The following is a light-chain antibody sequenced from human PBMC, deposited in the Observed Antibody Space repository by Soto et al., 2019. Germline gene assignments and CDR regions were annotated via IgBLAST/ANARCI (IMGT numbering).Light chain of an antibody. V-gene: IGKV3-20*01. CDR3: QQYGSSRT. J-gene: IGKJ1*01. CDR2: GAS. CDR1: QSVSSSY. Sequence: EIVLTQSPGTLSLSPGERATLSCRARQSVSSSYLAWYQQKPGQAPRLLIYGASSRATGIPDRFSGSGSGTDFTITISRLEPEDFAVYYCQQYGSSRTFGQGTKVEIK.